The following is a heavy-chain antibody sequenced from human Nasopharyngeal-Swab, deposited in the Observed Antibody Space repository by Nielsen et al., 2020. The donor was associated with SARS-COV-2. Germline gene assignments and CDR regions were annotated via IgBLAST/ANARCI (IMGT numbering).Heavy chain of an antibody. V-gene: IGHV7-4-1*02. J-gene: IGHJ3*02. CDR2: INTNTGNP. D-gene: IGHD3-22*01. CDR3: ASHYDSSGYYYRFLGAFDI. Sequence: WVRQAPGQGLEWMGWINTNTGNPTYAQGFTGRFVFSLDTSVSTAYLQTSSLKAEDTAVYYCASHYDSSGYYYRFLGAFDIWGQGTMVTVSS.